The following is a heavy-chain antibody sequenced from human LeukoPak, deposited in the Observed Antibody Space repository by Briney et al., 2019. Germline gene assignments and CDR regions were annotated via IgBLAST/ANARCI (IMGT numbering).Heavy chain of an antibody. Sequence: GGSLRLSCAASGFTVSSNYMSWVRQAPGKGLEWVSVIYSGGSTYYADSVKGRFTISRDNSKNTLYLQMNSLRAEDTAVHYCARGLGIQTFDYWGQGTLVTVSS. J-gene: IGHJ4*02. CDR3: ARGLGIQTFDY. V-gene: IGHV3-66*02. CDR1: GFTVSSNY. CDR2: IYSGGST. D-gene: IGHD5-18*01.